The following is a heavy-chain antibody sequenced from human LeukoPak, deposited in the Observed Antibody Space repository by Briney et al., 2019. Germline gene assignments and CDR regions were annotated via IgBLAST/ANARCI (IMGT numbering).Heavy chain of an antibody. CDR1: GGSFSGYY. V-gene: IGHV4-34*01. CDR2: INHSGST. Sequence: SETLSLTCAVYGGSFSGYYWSWIRQPPGKGLEWIGEINHSGSTNYNPSLKSRVTISVDTSKNQFSLKLSSVTAADTAVYYCAVRGVTPFDYWGQGTLVTVSS. CDR3: AVRGVTPFDY. D-gene: IGHD3-10*01. J-gene: IGHJ4*02.